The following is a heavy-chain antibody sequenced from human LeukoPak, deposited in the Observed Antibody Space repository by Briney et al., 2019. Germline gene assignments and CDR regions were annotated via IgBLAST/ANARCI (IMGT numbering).Heavy chain of an antibody. J-gene: IGHJ4*02. CDR2: IITYNGNT. Sequence: ASVKVSCKASGYTFTTYGISWVRQAPGQGLEWMGYIITYNGNTNYAQKLQGRVTMTTDTSTSTAYMELRSLRSDDTAVYYCTVSREDIVVVPAAYWGQGTLVTVSS. CDR1: GYTFTTYG. V-gene: IGHV1-18*01. CDR3: TVSREDIVVVPAAY. D-gene: IGHD2-2*01.